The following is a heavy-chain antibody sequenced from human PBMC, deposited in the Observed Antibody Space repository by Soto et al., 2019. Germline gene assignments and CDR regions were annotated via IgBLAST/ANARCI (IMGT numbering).Heavy chain of an antibody. V-gene: IGHV3-53*01. Sequence: EVQLVESGGGLIQPGGSLRLSCAASGFTVSSNYMSWVRQAPGKGLEWVSVIYSGGSTYYADSVKGRFTISRDNSKNPLYLQMNSLRAEDTAVYYCASDRITMVRGVIRYYYGMDVWGQGTTVTVSS. CDR3: ASDRITMVRGVIRYYYGMDV. D-gene: IGHD3-10*01. CDR2: IYSGGST. J-gene: IGHJ6*02. CDR1: GFTVSSNY.